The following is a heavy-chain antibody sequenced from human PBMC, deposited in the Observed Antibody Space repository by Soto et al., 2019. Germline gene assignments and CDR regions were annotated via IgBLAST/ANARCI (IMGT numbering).Heavy chain of an antibody. D-gene: IGHD5-12*01. J-gene: IGHJ5*02. Sequence: QVQLVQSGAEVKKPGASVKVSCKASGYTFTAYYMHWVRQAPGQGLEWMGWINPNSGGTYHAQNFQGRVTLTRDTSTSTAYRELASLRSDETSVYYCARGGGRGYNELDPWGHGTLVIVSS. V-gene: IGHV1-2*02. CDR2: INPNSGGT. CDR1: GYTFTAYY. CDR3: ARGGGRGYNELDP.